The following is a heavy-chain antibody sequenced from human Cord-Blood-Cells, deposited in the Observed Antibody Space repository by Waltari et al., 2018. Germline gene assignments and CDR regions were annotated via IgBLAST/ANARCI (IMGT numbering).Heavy chain of an antibody. V-gene: IGHV6-1*01. Sequence: DSVSSNSAAWNWIRQSPSRGLEWLGRTYYRSKWYNDYAVSVKSRITINPDTSKNQFSLQLNSVTPEDTAVYYCAREGGSSWYWYFDLWGRGTLVTVSS. D-gene: IGHD6-13*01. CDR3: AREGGSSWYWYFDL. CDR1: DSVSSNSAA. J-gene: IGHJ2*01. CDR2: TYYRSKWYN.